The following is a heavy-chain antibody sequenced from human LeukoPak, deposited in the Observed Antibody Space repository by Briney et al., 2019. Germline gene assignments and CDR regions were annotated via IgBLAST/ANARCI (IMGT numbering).Heavy chain of an antibody. V-gene: IGHV3-69-1*01. D-gene: IGHD3-10*01. CDR3: ARDRRITMVRGVYFDY. Sequence: GGSLRLSCAASGFTFSDYYINWIRQAPGQGLEWVSYADSVKGRFTISRDNAKNSLYLQMNSLRAEDTAVYYCARDRRITMVRGVYFDYWGQGTLVTVSS. CDR1: GFTFSDYY. J-gene: IGHJ4*02.